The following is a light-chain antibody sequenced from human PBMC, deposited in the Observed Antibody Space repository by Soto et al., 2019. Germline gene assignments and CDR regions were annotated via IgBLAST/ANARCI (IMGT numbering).Light chain of an antibody. CDR3: AAWDDSLNVVL. CDR1: SSNIGSNT. J-gene: IGLJ2*01. V-gene: IGLV1-44*01. Sequence: QSVLTQPPSASETPGQRVTISCSGSSSNIGSNTVNWYQQLPGTAPKLLIYSNNQRPSGVPVRFSGSKSGTSASLAISGLQSEDEADYYCAAWDDSLNVVLFGGGTKLTVL. CDR2: SNN.